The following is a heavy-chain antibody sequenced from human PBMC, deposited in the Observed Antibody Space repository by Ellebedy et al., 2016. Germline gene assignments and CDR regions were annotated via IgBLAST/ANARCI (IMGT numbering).Heavy chain of an antibody. V-gene: IGHV4-59*02. CDR2: VFHTGTT. CDR3: AKWNGGWYAFEV. D-gene: IGHD6-19*01. CDR1: GGSVSSDY. Sequence: SETLSLTCNVSGGSVSSDYWNWIRRPPGKGLEWIGYVFHTGTTHDNPSLKSRVTMSVDTSKSQFSLRLTSVTAADTAVYYCAKWNGGWYAFEVWGQGTMVTVSS. J-gene: IGHJ3*01.